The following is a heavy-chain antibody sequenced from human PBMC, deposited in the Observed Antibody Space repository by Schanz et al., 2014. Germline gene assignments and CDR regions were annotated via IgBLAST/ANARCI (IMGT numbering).Heavy chain of an antibody. CDR3: ARDRRLQRQSGWDY. V-gene: IGHV1-69*09. CDR2: IIPILGIA. J-gene: IGHJ4*02. CDR1: GGTFSSYS. Sequence: VQLVQSGAEVKRPGASVRVSCKASGGTFSSYSISWVRQAPGQGLEWMGRIIPILGIANYAQKFQGRVTNTADKSTSTAYMDLSSLRPEDTAVYYCARDRRLQRQSGWDYWGQGTLVTVSS. D-gene: IGHD3-10*01.